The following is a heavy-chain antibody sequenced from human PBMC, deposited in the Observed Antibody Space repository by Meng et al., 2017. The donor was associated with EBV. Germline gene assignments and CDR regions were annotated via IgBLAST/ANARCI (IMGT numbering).Heavy chain of an antibody. CDR2: ISYDGSNK. V-gene: IGHV3-30-3*01. CDR3: ARDPDSSGWYYFDY. Sequence: QLQLVGSGGGAVQPGRSLRLSCSAFGFTFSSYAMHWVRQAPGRGLEWVAVISYDGSNKYYADSVKGRFTISRDNSKNTLYLQMNSLRAEDTAVYYCARDPDSSGWYYFDYWGQGTLVTVSS. D-gene: IGHD6-19*01. J-gene: IGHJ4*02. CDR1: GFTFSSYA.